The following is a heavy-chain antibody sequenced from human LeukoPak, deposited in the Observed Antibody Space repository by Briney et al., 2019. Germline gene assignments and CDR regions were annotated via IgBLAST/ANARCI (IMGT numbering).Heavy chain of an antibody. CDR2: INHSGST. CDR1: GGSFSGYY. J-gene: IGHJ6*03. CDR3: ARGDAGLLWFGELKPRRGGYMDV. V-gene: IGHV4-34*01. D-gene: IGHD3-10*01. Sequence: PSETLSLTCAVYGGSFSGYYWSWIRQPPGKGLEWIGEINHSGSTNYNPSLKSRVTISVDTSKNQFSLKLSSVTAADTAVYYCARGDAGLLWFGELKPRRGGYMDVWGKGTTVTVSS.